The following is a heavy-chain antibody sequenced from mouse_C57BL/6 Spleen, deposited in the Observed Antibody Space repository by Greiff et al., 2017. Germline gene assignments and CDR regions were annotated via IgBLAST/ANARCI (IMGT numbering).Heavy chain of an antibody. Sequence: QVQLQQSGAELVKPGASVKISCKASGYAFSSYWMNWVKQRPGKGLEWIGQIYPGDGDTNYNGKFKGKATLTADKSSSTAYMQLSSLTSEDSAVYCCARDDNYDAMDYWGQGTSVTVSS. J-gene: IGHJ4*01. CDR2: IYPGDGDT. CDR3: ARDDNYDAMDY. D-gene: IGHD1-3*01. V-gene: IGHV1-80*01. CDR1: GYAFSSYW.